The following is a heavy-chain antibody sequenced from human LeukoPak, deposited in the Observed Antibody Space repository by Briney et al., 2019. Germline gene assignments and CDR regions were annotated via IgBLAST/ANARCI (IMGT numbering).Heavy chain of an antibody. D-gene: IGHD4-17*01. CDR2: INHSGST. Sequence: SETLSLTCTVSGGSISSGGYYWSWIRQPPGTGLEWIGEINHSGSTNYNPSLKSRVTISVDTSKNQFSLKLSSVTAADTAVYYCARGPTVTKGTVWDYWGQGTLVTVSS. V-gene: IGHV4-39*07. CDR3: ARGPTVTKGTVWDY. CDR1: GGSISSGGYY. J-gene: IGHJ4*02.